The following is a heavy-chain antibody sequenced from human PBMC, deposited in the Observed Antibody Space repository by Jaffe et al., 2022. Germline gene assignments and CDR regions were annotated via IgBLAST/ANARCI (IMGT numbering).Heavy chain of an antibody. D-gene: IGHD3-9*01. CDR2: IDWDDDT. J-gene: IGHJ3*02. Sequence: QVTLRESGPALVKPTQTLTLTCTFSGFSLSTSGMSVSWIRQPPGKALEWLALIDWDDDTYYSTSLKTRLTISKDTSKNQVVLTMTNMDPVDTATYYCARVDILTDLLNAFDIWGQGTMVTVSS. CDR3: ARVDILTDLLNAFDI. CDR1: GFSLSTSGMS. V-gene: IGHV2-70*01.